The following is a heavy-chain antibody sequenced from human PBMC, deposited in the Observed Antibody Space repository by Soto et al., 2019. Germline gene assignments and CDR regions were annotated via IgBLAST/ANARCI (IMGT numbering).Heavy chain of an antibody. Sequence: SETLSLTCAVSGDSISSYYCMWIRQPPGKGLESIGYLYYGRSTNYNPSLKSRVTISVDKSKNQFSLKLSSVTAADTAVYYCARVSGSYYYGMDVWGQGTTVTVSS. CDR3: ARVSGSYYYGMDV. CDR2: LYYGRST. CDR1: GDSISSYY. V-gene: IGHV4-59*12. D-gene: IGHD1-26*01. J-gene: IGHJ6*02.